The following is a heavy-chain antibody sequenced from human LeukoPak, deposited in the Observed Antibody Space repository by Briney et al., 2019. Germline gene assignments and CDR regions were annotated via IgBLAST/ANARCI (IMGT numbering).Heavy chain of an antibody. CDR1: GFNFSSYA. J-gene: IGHJ4*02. D-gene: IGHD3-16*01. Sequence: PGGSLRLSCAASGFNFSSYAISWVRQAPGQGLEWMGGIIPIFGTANYAQKFQGRVTITADESTSTAYMELSSLRSEDTAVYYCARDGVSLGGPFDYWGQGTLVTVSS. CDR2: IIPIFGTA. V-gene: IGHV1-69*01. CDR3: ARDGVSLGGPFDY.